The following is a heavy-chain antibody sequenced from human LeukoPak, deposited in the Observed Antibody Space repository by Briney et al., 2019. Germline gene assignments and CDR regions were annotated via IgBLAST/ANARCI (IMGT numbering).Heavy chain of an antibody. Sequence: SLRLSCVASGFSFRSFEMNWVRQAPGKGLEWVSAISASIVTIYYADSVKGRFTISRDDALDSVYLDMTSLRVDDTAVYYCAKETAGDLPGEAYSGGSAFDHWGQGTLVTVSS. J-gene: IGHJ4*02. CDR2: ISASIVTI. CDR3: AKETAGDLPGEAYSGGSAFDH. CDR1: GFSFRSFE. D-gene: IGHD3-16*01. V-gene: IGHV3-48*03.